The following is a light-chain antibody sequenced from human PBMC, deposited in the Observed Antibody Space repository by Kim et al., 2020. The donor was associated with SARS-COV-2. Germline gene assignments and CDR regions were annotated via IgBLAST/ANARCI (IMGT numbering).Light chain of an antibody. CDR2: YDS. CDR3: QVWNSSSDHPYV. CDR1: NIGSKS. V-gene: IGLV3-21*04. J-gene: IGLJ1*01. Sequence: GKTARITSGGNNIGSKSGHWYQQKQGQAPVMVIYYDSDRPSGIPERFSGSNYGNTATLTISRGEAGDEADYYCQVWNSSSDHPYVFGTGTKVTVL.